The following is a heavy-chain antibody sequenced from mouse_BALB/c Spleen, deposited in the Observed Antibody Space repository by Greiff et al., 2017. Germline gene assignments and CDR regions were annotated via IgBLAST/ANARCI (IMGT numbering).Heavy chain of an antibody. J-gene: IGHJ4*01. D-gene: IGHD2-1*01. Sequence: VQLQESGAELMKPGASVKISCKATGYTFSSYWIEWVKQRPGHGLEWIGEILPGSGSTNYNEKFKGKATFTADTSSNTAYMQLSSLTSEDSAVYYCARSGYGNLSYYAMDYWGQGTSVTVSS. CDR3: ARSGYGNLSYYAMDY. CDR2: ILPGSGST. CDR1: GYTFSSYW. V-gene: IGHV1-9*01.